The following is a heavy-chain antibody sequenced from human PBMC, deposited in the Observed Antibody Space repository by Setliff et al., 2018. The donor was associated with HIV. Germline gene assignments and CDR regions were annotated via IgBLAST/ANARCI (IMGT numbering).Heavy chain of an antibody. CDR2: ITGSSDTI. D-gene: IGHD1-7*01. V-gene: IGHV3-48*03. CDR1: GFTFSSYE. Sequence: PGGSLRLSCAAFGFTFSSYEMDWFRQAPGKGLEWVSYITGSSDTIYYADSVKGRFTISRDNAKNSLYLQMNTLRAEDTAVYYCAREGITGTTLHPYWGQGTLVTVSS. J-gene: IGHJ4*02. CDR3: AREGITGTTLHPY.